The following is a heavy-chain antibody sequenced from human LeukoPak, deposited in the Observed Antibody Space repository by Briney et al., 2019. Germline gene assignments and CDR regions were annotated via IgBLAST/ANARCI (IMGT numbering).Heavy chain of an antibody. V-gene: IGHV3-48*04. CDR2: ISSSSSTI. CDR1: GFTFSSYS. J-gene: IGHJ4*02. CDR3: ARVEDSSGYYRPFDY. D-gene: IGHD3-22*01. Sequence: PGGSLRLSCAASGFTFSSYSMNWVRQAPGKGLEWVSYISSSSSTIYYADSVKGRFTISRDNRKKSLYLQMNSLRAEDTAVYYCARVEDSSGYYRPFDYWGQGTLVTVSS.